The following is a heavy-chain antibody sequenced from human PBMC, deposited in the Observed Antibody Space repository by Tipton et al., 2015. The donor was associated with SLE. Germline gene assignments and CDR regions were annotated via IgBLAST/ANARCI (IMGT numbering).Heavy chain of an antibody. CDR3: AKPNWGSMDDPLHI. J-gene: IGHJ3*02. CDR1: GFTFSSYS. V-gene: IGHV3-21*01. D-gene: IGHD7-27*01. CDR2: ISSSSSYI. Sequence: SLRLSCAASGFTFSSYSMNWVRQAPGKGLEWVSSISSSSSYIYYADSVKGRFTISRDNSKNTLFLQMNSLRPEDTALYYCAKPNWGSMDDPLHIWGQGTRVTVSS.